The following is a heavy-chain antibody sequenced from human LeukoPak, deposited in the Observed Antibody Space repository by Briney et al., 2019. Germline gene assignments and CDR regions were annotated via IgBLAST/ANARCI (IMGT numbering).Heavy chain of an antibody. CDR2: IHSSGST. D-gene: IGHD6-19*01. CDR3: ARNPVTGTNPKFDY. Sequence: SETLSLTCTVSGGSINSYYWSWLRQSAGKGLEFIGRIHSSGSTNYSPSLKSRVTMSVDTSKNQFSLNLESVTAADTAIYYCARNPVTGTNPKFDYWGQGTLVTVSS. V-gene: IGHV4-4*07. J-gene: IGHJ4*02. CDR1: GGSINSYY.